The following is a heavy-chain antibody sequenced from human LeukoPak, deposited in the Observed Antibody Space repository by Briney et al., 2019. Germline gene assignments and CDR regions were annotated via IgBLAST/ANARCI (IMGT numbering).Heavy chain of an antibody. CDR2: INSDGSST. V-gene: IGHV3-74*01. CDR1: GFTFSSYW. CDR3: ARASHSYYYDSSGYYYYYYGMDV. D-gene: IGHD3-22*01. Sequence: GGSLRLSCAASGFTFSSYWMHWVRQAPGKGLVWVTRINSDGSSTSYADSVKGRFTISRDNAKNTLYLQMNSLRAEDTAVYYCARASHSYYYDSSGYYYYYYGMDVWGQGTTVTVSS. J-gene: IGHJ6*02.